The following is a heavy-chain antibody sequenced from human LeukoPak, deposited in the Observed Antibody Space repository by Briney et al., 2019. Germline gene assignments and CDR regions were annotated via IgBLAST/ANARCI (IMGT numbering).Heavy chain of an antibody. D-gene: IGHD3-10*01. CDR1: GGSISSGDYY. J-gene: IGHJ5*02. Sequence: SETLSLTCTVSGGSISSGDYYWSWIRQPPGEGLEWIGSINYSGSTYYNPSLKSPVTISVDTSKNQFSLKLSSVTAADTAVYYCARGYGSGNNWFDPWGQGTLVTVSS. V-gene: IGHV4-39*01. CDR3: ARGYGSGNNWFDP. CDR2: INYSGST.